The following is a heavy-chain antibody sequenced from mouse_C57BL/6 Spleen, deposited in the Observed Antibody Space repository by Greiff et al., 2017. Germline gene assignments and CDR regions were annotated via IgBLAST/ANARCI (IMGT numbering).Heavy chain of an antibody. CDR1: GYNFTSYW. J-gene: IGHJ3*01. V-gene: IGHV1-69*01. CDR3: ARPAYYSNLAWFAY. D-gene: IGHD2-5*01. Sequence: QVQLQQPGAELVMPGASVKLSCKASGYNFTSYWMHWVKQRPGQGLEWIGEIDPSDSYTNYNQKFKGKSTLTVDKSSRAAYMQLSSLTSEDSAVFYCARPAYYSNLAWFAYWGQGTLVTVSA. CDR2: IDPSDSYT.